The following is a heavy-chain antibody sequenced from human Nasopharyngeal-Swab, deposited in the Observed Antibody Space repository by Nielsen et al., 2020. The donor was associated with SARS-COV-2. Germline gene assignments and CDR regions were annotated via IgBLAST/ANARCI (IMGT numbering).Heavy chain of an antibody. V-gene: IGHV3-11*01. Sequence: WIRQPPGEGLEWVSYIKTSGDTISYADSVKGRFTISRDNAKNSLYLQMDSLRAEDTAMYYCARTPQLWSLYFDYWGRGTLVTVSS. J-gene: IGHJ4*02. CDR3: ARTPQLWSLYFDY. CDR2: IKTSGDTI. D-gene: IGHD5-18*01.